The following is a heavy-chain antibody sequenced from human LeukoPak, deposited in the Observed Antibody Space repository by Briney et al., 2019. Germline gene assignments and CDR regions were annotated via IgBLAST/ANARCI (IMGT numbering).Heavy chain of an antibody. V-gene: IGHV3-30*18. D-gene: IGHD4-17*01. CDR3: AKAHTVTTLYWFDP. CDR2: ISYDGSNQ. CDR1: GFTFSSYG. J-gene: IGHJ5*02. Sequence: PGRSLRLSCAASGFTFSSYGMHWVRQAPGKGLEWVAVISYDGSNQYYADSVKGRFTISRDNSKNTLYLQMNSLRGADTAVYYCAKAHTVTTLYWFDPWGQGTLVTVPS.